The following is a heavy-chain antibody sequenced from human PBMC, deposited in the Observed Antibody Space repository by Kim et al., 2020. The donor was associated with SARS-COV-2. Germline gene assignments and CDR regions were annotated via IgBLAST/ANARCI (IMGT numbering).Heavy chain of an antibody. CDR3: ARDRYDYVWGSCRTYYYGVDV. V-gene: IGHV3-30*12. Sequence: GGSLRLSCAASGFTFSSYGMHWVRQAPGKGLEWVAAITNDGSNKYYADSVKGRFTISRDNSKNTLYLQMNSLRAEDTAVYYCARDRYDYVWGSCRTYYYGVDVWGQGTTVTVSS. CDR2: ITNDGSNK. CDR1: GFTFSSYG. J-gene: IGHJ6*02. D-gene: IGHD3-16*02.